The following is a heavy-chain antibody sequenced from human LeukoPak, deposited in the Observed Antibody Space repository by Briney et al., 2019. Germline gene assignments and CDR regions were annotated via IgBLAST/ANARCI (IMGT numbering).Heavy chain of an antibody. D-gene: IGHD3-16*01. Sequence: LSLTCTVSGGSINSGGYYMSWIRQAPGKGLEWVSYISSSGSTIYYADSVKGRFTISRDNAKNSLYLQMNSLRPEDTALYYCARVRSRYIWGTPQWPFDMWGQGTMVTV. CDR1: GGSINSGGYY. J-gene: IGHJ3*02. V-gene: IGHV3-11*01. CDR2: ISSSGSTI. CDR3: ARVRSRYIWGTPQWPFDM.